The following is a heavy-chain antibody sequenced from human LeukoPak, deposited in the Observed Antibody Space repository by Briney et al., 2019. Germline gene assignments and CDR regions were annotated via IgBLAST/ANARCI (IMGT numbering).Heavy chain of an antibody. D-gene: IGHD3-3*01. CDR1: GVSISSYY. J-gene: IGHJ4*02. CDR3: ARVYYDFWSGYRTVDY. Sequence: TPSETLSLTCTVSGVSISSYYWSWIRQPPGKGLEWIGYIYYSGSTNYNPSLKSRVTISVDTSKNQFSLKLSSVTAADTAVYYCARVYYDFWSGYRTVDYWGQGTLVTVSS. V-gene: IGHV4-59*12. CDR2: IYYSGST.